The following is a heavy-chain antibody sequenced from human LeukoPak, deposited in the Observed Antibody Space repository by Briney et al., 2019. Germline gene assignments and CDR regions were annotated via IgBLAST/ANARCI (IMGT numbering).Heavy chain of an antibody. Sequence: GGSLRLSCAASGFTFSSYWMSWVRQAPGKGLEWVANIKQDGSEKYYVDSVKGRFTISRDNAKNSLYLQMNSLRAEDTAVYYCARHHLNDFWSGYLGYGGQGTLVTVSS. CDR3: ARHHLNDFWSGYLGY. V-gene: IGHV3-7*01. D-gene: IGHD3-3*01. J-gene: IGHJ4*02. CDR1: GFTFSSYW. CDR2: IKQDGSEK.